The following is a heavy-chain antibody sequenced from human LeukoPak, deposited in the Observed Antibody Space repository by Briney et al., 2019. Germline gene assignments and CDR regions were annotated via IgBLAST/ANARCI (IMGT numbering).Heavy chain of an antibody. J-gene: IGHJ4*02. D-gene: IGHD6-19*01. CDR1: GGSFSGCY. CDR2: INHSGST. V-gene: IGHV4-34*01. Sequence: SETLSLTCAVYGGSFSGCYWSWIRQPPGKGLEWIGEINHSGSTNYNPSLKSRVTISVDTSKNQFSLKLSSVTAADTAVYYCARGVKQWLVAGYFDYWGQGTLVTVSS. CDR3: ARGVKQWLVAGYFDY.